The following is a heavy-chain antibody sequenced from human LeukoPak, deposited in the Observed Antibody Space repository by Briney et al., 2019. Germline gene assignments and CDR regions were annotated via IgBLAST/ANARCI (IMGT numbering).Heavy chain of an antibody. CDR1: GGSISSGDYY. Sequence: SETLSLTCTVSGGSISSGDYYWSWIRQPPGKGLEWIGYIYYSGSTYYNPSLKSRVTISVDTSKNQFSLKLSSVTAADTAVYYCARGRGGYNCLSDYWGQGTLVTVSS. V-gene: IGHV4-30-4*01. CDR2: IYYSGST. J-gene: IGHJ4*02. D-gene: IGHD5-24*01. CDR3: ARGRGGYNCLSDY.